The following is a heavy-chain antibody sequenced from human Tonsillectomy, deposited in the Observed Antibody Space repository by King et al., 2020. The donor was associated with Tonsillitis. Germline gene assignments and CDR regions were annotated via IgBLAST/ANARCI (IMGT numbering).Heavy chain of an antibody. CDR2: IYFTGST. CDR1: GGSITSGDYY. V-gene: IGHV4-30-4*01. Sequence: VQLQESGPGLVKPSQTLSLTCTVSGGSITSGDYYWSWIRQPPGNGLEWIGYIYFTGSTYSSPSFKSRLTMSVDTSKNQFSLKLSSVTAADTAVYYCARETVDFYYFDYWGQGTLVTVSS. J-gene: IGHJ4*02. CDR3: ARETVDFYYFDY. D-gene: IGHD3/OR15-3a*01.